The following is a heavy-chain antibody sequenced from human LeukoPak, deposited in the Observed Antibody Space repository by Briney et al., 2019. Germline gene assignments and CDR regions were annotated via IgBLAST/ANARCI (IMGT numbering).Heavy chain of an antibody. CDR2: IYHSGST. Sequence: SETLSLTCTVSGYSISSGYYWGWIRQPPGKGLEWIGRIYHSGSTYYNPSLKSRVTISVDTSKNQFSLKLSSVTAADTAVYYCARVAEWSGYLDWFDPWGQGTLVTVSS. D-gene: IGHD3-3*01. V-gene: IGHV4-38-2*02. CDR1: GYSISSGYY. J-gene: IGHJ5*02. CDR3: ARVAEWSGYLDWFDP.